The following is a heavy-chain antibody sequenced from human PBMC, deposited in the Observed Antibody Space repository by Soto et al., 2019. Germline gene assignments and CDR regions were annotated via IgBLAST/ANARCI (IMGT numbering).Heavy chain of an antibody. Sequence: GESLKISCKGSGYSFTSYWIGWVRQMPGKGLEWMGIIYPGDSDTRYSPSFQGQVTISADKSISTAYLQWSSLKASDTAMYYCARQYGGHSSYYYYYYMDVWGKGTTVTVSS. CDR3: ARQYGGHSSYYYYYYMDV. J-gene: IGHJ6*03. V-gene: IGHV5-51*01. D-gene: IGHD5-12*01. CDR2: IYPGDSDT. CDR1: GYSFTSYW.